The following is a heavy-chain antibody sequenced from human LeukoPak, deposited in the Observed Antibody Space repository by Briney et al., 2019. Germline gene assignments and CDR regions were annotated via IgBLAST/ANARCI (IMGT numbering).Heavy chain of an antibody. D-gene: IGHD6-13*01. CDR3: ARDAYSSSYFDY. CDR2: IWYDGSNK. CDR1: GFTFSSYG. J-gene: IGHJ4*02. V-gene: IGHV3-33*01. Sequence: GGSLRLSCAASGFTFSSYGMHWVRQAPGKGLEWVAVIWYDGSNKYYADSVKGRFTISRDNSKNTLYQQMNSLRAEDTAVYYCARDAYSSSYFDYWGQGTLVTASS.